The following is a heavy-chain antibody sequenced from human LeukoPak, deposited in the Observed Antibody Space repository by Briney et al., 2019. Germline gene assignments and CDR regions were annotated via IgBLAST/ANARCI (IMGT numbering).Heavy chain of an antibody. D-gene: IGHD4-17*01. J-gene: IGHJ6*02. CDR3: ARATVTTFSSYYYGMDV. Sequence: PSETLSLTCTVSGGSVSSGSYYWSWIRQPPGKGLEWIGYSYYSGSTNYNPSLKSRVTISVDTSKNQFSLKLSSVTAADTAVYYCARATVTTFSSYYYGMDVWGQGTTVTVSS. CDR1: GGSVSSGSYY. CDR2: SYYSGST. V-gene: IGHV4-61*01.